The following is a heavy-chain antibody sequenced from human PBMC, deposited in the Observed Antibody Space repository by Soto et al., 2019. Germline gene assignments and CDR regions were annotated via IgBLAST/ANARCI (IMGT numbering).Heavy chain of an antibody. J-gene: IGHJ6*02. V-gene: IGHV3-30-3*01. D-gene: IGHD6-6*01. CDR3: ASLGGISARPLGRYGMDV. Sequence: GESLKISCAVSGFTFSNYAMHWVRQAPGKGLEWVAVISYDGSNKYYADSVKGRFTISRDNSKNTLYLQVNSLRAEDTAVYYCASLGGISARPLGRYGMDVWGQGTTVTVSS. CDR2: ISYDGSNK. CDR1: GFTFSNYA.